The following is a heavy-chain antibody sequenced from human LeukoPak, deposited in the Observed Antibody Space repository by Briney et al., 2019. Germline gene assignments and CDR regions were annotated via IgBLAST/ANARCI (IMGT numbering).Heavy chain of an antibody. CDR3: AKGGVKRGNSAYYYMDV. CDR2: IRYDGSNK. V-gene: IGHV3-30*02. D-gene: IGHD4-23*01. J-gene: IGHJ6*03. Sequence: GGSLRLSCAASGFTFSSYGMHWVRQAPGKGLEWVAFIRYDGSNKYYADSVKGRFTISRDNSKNTLYLQMNSLRAEDTAVYYCAKGGVKRGNSAYYYMDVWGKGTTVTVSS. CDR1: GFTFSSYG.